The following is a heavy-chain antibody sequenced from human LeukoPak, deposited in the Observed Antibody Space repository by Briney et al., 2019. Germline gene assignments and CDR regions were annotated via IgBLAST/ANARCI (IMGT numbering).Heavy chain of an antibody. V-gene: IGHV3-23*01. Sequence: GGSLRLSCAASGFTFSSYAMSWVRQAPGKGLEWVSAISGSGGSTYYADSVKGRFAISRDKSNNTLYLQMNSLRAEDTAVYYCAKDVGTVYYYYMDVWGKGTTVTVSS. CDR3: AKDVGTVYYYYMDV. J-gene: IGHJ6*03. CDR1: GFTFSSYA. CDR2: ISGSGGST. D-gene: IGHD1-26*01.